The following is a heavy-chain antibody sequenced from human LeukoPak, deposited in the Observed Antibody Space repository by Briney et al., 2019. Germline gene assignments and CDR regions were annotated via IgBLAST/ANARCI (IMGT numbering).Heavy chain of an antibody. D-gene: IGHD3-16*01. V-gene: IGHV4-34*01. CDR3: ATVYRTFGGVMSDY. CDR2: INHSGST. Sequence: SETLSLTCAVYGGSFSGYYWSWIRQPPGKGLEWIGEINHSGSTNYNPSLKSRVTISVDTSKNQFSLKLSSVTAADTAVYYCATVYRTFGGVMSDYWGQGTLVTVSS. J-gene: IGHJ4*02. CDR1: GGSFSGYY.